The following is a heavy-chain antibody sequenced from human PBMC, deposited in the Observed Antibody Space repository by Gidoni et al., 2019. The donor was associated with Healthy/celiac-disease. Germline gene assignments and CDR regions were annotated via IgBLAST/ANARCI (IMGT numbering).Heavy chain of an antibody. V-gene: IGHV4-34*01. J-gene: IGHJ4*02. CDR2: INHSGST. CDR1: GGSFSGYY. D-gene: IGHD2-2*01. Sequence: QVQLPQWGAGLLKPSETLSLTCAVYGGSFSGYYWSWIRQPPGKGLEWIGEINHSGSTNYNPSLKSRVTISVDTSKNQFSLKLSSVTAADTAVYYCARAGDIVVVPAANLSYWGQGTLVTVSS. CDR3: ARAGDIVVVPAANLSY.